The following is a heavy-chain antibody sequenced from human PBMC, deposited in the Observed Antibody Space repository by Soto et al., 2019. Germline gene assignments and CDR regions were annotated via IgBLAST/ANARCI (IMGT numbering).Heavy chain of an antibody. CDR3: ARGPQGTGWRGKWCDA. V-gene: IGHV1-18*01. CDR2: IVTYNGNT. J-gene: IGHJ5*02. D-gene: IGHD6-19*01. Sequence: QVQLVQSGTEVKKPGASVKVSCKASGYTFTSFGITWVRQVPGQGLEWVGWIVTYNGNTNSAQKLQGRVTMTTDTXTXXACVGRRSLTSDDTAVYYCARGPQGTGWRGKWCDAWGQGTLVTVSS. CDR1: GYTFTSFG.